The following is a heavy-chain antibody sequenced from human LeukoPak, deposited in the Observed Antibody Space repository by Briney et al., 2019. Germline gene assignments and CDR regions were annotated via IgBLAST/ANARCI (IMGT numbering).Heavy chain of an antibody. CDR1: GFSLSSHS. CDR2: ISSSSSYI. V-gene: IGHV3-21*01. Sequence: PGGSLRLSCAASGFSLSSHSMNWVRQAPGKGLEWVLSISSSSSYIYYADSVKGRFTISRDNAKNSLYLQMNSLRAEDTAVYYCARGPDIVVVVAANNWFDPWGQGTLVTVSS. J-gene: IGHJ5*02. D-gene: IGHD2-15*01. CDR3: ARGPDIVVVVAANNWFDP.